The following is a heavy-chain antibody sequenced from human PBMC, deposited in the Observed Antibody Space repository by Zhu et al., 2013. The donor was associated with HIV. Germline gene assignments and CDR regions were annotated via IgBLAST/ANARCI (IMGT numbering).Heavy chain of an antibody. CDR1: GYTFTGYY. Sequence: QVQLVQSGAEVKKPGASVKVSCKASGYTFTGYYMHWVRQAPGQGLEWMGWINPNSGGTNYAQKFQGWVTMTRDTSISTAYMELSRLRSDDTAVYYCARQYGSGTPREARASMDVWGQGTTVTVSS. V-gene: IGHV1-2*04. D-gene: IGHD3-10*01. CDR2: INPNSGGT. CDR3: ARQYGSGTPREARASMDV. J-gene: IGHJ6*02.